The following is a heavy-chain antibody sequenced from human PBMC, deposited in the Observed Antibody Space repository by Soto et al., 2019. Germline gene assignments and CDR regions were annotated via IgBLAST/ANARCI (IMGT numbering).Heavy chain of an antibody. CDR1: GFTFSSYG. CDR2: ISYDGSNK. J-gene: IGHJ5*02. D-gene: IGHD2-15*01. Sequence: QVQLVESGGGVVQPGRSLRLSCAASGFTFSSYGMHWVRQAPGKGLEWVAVISYDGSNKYYADSVKGRFTISRDNSKNTLYLQMNSLRAEDTAVYYCAKDYGYCSGRSCYSSGWFDPWGQGTLVTVSS. V-gene: IGHV3-30*18. CDR3: AKDYGYCSGRSCYSSGWFDP.